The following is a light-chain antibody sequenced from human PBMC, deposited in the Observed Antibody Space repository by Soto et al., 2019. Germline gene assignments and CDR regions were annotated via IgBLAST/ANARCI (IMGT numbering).Light chain of an antibody. CDR2: GAS. V-gene: IGKV3-20*01. Sequence: EIVLTQSPGTLSLSPGERATLSCRASQSVSSSYLAWYQQKPGQAPRLLIYGASSMATGIPDRFSGSGSGTDFTLPISRLEPEDFAVYYCQQYGSSPWTFGQGTKLEIK. CDR1: QSVSSSY. CDR3: QQYGSSPWT. J-gene: IGKJ1*01.